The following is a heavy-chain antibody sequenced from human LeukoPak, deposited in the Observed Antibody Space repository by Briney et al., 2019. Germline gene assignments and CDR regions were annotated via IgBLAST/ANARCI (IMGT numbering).Heavy chain of an antibody. CDR3: ARSTRARYFDL. J-gene: IGHJ2*01. V-gene: IGHV3-30*02. CDR1: GFTFSIYG. CDR2: IRYDGSDK. D-gene: IGHD5-24*01. Sequence: GGSLRLSCAAPGFTFSIYGMHWVRQAPGKGLEWVAYIRYDGSDKYYAESLKGRFTISRDNSKNTLYLQMNSLRAEDTALCYCARSTRARYFDLWGRGTLVTVSS.